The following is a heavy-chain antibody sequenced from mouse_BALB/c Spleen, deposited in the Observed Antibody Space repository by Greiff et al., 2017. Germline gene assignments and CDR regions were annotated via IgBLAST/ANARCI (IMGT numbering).Heavy chain of an antibody. CDR1: GFTFSSYA. CDR3: ARDHSYYAMDY. V-gene: IGHV5-6-5*01. CDR2: ISSGGST. D-gene: IGHD1-2*01. Sequence: EAMLVESGGGLVKPGGSLKLSCAASGFTFSSYAMSWVRQTPEKRLEWVASISSGGSTYYPDSVKGRFTISRDNAKNTLYLQMSSLKSEDTAMYYCARDHSYYAMDYWGQGTSVTVSS. J-gene: IGHJ4*01.